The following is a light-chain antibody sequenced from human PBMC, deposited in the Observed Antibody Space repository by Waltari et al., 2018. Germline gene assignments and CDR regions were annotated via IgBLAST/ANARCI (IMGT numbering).Light chain of an antibody. CDR2: STS. Sequence: QTAVTQEPSLTLSPGGPVTLTCAPSTAAPTSGSAPTWFQQKPGQAPRALIYSTSNKHAGTPARFSGSLLGGKAALTLAGVQPEDEAEYYCLLYYGGAHVVFGGGTKLTVL. J-gene: IGLJ2*01. CDR1: TAAPTSGSA. CDR3: LLYYGGAHVV. V-gene: IGLV7-43*01.